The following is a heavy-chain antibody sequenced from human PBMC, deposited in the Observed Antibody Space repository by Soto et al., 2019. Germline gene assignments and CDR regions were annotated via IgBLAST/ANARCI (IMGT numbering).Heavy chain of an antibody. D-gene: IGHD3-22*01. CDR1: GGSISSSSYY. V-gene: IGHV4-39*01. CDR3: ARLGKVGGGYYFGFDY. Sequence: PSETLSLTCTVSGGSISSSSYYWGWIRQPPGKGLEWIGSIYYSGSTYYNPSLKSRVTISVDTSKNQFSLKLSSVTAADTAVYYCARLGKVGGGYYFGFDYWGQGTLLTVSS. J-gene: IGHJ4*02. CDR2: IYYSGST.